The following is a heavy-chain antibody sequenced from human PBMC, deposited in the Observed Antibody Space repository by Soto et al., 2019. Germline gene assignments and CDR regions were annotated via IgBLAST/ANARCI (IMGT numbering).Heavy chain of an antibody. CDR2: SGSGGNT. Sequence: PGGSLRLSCAVSGFTFSSFPLSWVRQAPGKGLEWVSSSGSGGNTYYADSVKGRFTIPRDISKNTLYLQMNSLRAEDTAIYYCAKSLEYFDTSGTFDYWGQGTLVTVSS. CDR3: AKSLEYFDTSGTFDY. V-gene: IGHV3-23*01. D-gene: IGHD3-22*01. CDR1: GFTFSSFP. J-gene: IGHJ4*02.